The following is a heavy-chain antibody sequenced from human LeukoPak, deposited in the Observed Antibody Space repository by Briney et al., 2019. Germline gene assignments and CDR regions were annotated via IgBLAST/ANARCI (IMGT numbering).Heavy chain of an antibody. CDR1: GYSISSGYY. J-gene: IGHJ4*02. CDR2: IYHSGST. CDR3: ARDRIVGATNHFDY. V-gene: IGHV4-38-2*02. Sequence: PSETLSLTCTVSGYSISSGYYWGWIRQPPGKGLEWIGSIYHSGSTYYNPSLKSRVTISVDTSKNQFSLKLSSVTAADTAVYYCARDRIVGATNHFDYWGQGTLVTVSS. D-gene: IGHD1-26*01.